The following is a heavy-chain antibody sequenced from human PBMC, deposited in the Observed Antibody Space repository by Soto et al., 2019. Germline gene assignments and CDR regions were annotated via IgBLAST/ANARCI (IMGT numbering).Heavy chain of an antibody. J-gene: IGHJ5*02. V-gene: IGHV4-59*01. Sequence: PAETLSLTCTVSGVSFSCYSLSWIRQPPGKGLEWIGYINDSGSTNYNPSLESRLTITVNTNKNKSSLKLSSVPAAEAAAYYYVRGALVVVRAIPWGFDPWGQGTLVTVSS. CDR3: VRGALVVVRAIPWGFDP. CDR1: GVSFSCYS. D-gene: IGHD2-21*01. CDR2: INDSGST.